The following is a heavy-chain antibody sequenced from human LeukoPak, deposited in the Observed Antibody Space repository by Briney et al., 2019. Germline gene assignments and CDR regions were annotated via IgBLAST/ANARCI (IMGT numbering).Heavy chain of an antibody. Sequence: GSLRLSCAASGFTFDDYGMSWVRQAPGKGLEWIGYIYYSGSTNYNPSLKSRVTISVDTSKNQFSLKLSSVTAADTAVYYCAREVPAASWGQGTLVTVSS. V-gene: IGHV4-59*01. J-gene: IGHJ4*02. CDR1: GFTFDDYG. CDR3: AREVPAAS. CDR2: IYYSGST. D-gene: IGHD2-2*01.